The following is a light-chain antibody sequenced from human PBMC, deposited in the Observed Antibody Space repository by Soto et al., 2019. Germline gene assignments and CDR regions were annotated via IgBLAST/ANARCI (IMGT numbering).Light chain of an antibody. J-gene: IGKJ1*01. CDR2: GAS. CDR3: QQYGTSLWT. V-gene: IGKV3-20*01. CDR1: QSVSSSY. Sequence: EIVLTHSPGTLSLSPCERATLSFSASQSVSSSYLAWYQQRPGQAPRLLIDGASSRATGIPDRFSGSGSGTDFTLTISRVEPEDFALYYCQQYGTSLWTFGQGTKVDIK.